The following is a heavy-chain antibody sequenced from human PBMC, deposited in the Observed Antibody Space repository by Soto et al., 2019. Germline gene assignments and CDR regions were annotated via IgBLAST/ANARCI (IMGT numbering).Heavy chain of an antibody. J-gene: IGHJ4*02. D-gene: IGHD3-10*01. CDR3: ARDWHYYYGSGSYYTRKGFDY. Sequence: GASVKVSCKASGYTFTSYAMHWVRQAPGQRLEWMGWINAGNGNTKYSQKFQGRVTITRDTSASTAYMELSSLRSEDTAVYYCARDWHYYYGSGSYYTRKGFDYWGQGTLVTVSS. V-gene: IGHV1-3*01. CDR1: GYTFTSYA. CDR2: INAGNGNT.